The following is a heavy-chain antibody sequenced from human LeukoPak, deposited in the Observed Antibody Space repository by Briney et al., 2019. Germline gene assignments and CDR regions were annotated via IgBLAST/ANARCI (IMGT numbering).Heavy chain of an antibody. CDR2: ISSSSGTI. D-gene: IGHD3-10*01. CDR1: GFTLSSYR. Sequence: GGSLRLSCAASGFTLSSYRMNWVRQAPGKGLEWVSFISSSSGTIYYADSVKGRFTISRDNAKNSLYLQMNSLRAEDTAVYYCARDPYGSGSYDYHYWGQGTLVTVSS. CDR3: ARDPYGSGSYDYHY. V-gene: IGHV3-48*01. J-gene: IGHJ4*02.